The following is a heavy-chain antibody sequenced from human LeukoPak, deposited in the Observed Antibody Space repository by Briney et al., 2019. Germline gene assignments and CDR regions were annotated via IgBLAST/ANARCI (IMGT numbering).Heavy chain of an antibody. V-gene: IGHV4-59*01. J-gene: IGHJ4*02. CDR2: ISYIGTT. Sequence: SPSLSLTCSVAGLSIIIYCWGWIRHSPGKGLGWIGYISYIGTTNSTPSPTSRATISLETPKNQFSLKLSSVTAADTAVYYCARGGGCTTTSCDFDYWGQGTLVTVSS. D-gene: IGHD2-2*01. CDR1: GLSIIIYC. CDR3: ARGGGCTTTSCDFDY.